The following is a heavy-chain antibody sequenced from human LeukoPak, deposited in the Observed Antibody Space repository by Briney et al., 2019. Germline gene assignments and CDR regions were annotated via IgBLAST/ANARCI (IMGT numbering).Heavy chain of an antibody. CDR2: VSHSESGDT. V-gene: IGHV4-38-2*01. J-gene: IGHJ6*03. D-gene: IGHD3-22*01. Sequence: SETLSLTCAVSGYSISDGYFWAWVRQPPGKGLEWIGSVSHSESGDTYRNPSLKSRVTISVDTSKNQFSLKLSSVTAADTAVYYCATRSHYDSSGYYPKDYYYYYMDVWGKGTTVTVSS. CDR3: ATRSHYDSSGYYPKDYYYYYMDV. CDR1: GYSISDGYF.